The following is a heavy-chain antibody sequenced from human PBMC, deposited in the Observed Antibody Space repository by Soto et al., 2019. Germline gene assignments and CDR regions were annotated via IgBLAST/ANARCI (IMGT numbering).Heavy chain of an antibody. J-gene: IGHJ4*02. CDR3: VTCDYGDFPRH. CDR1: WGTFIDYD. D-gene: IGHD4-17*01. Sequence: LEPRSLTCTVFWGTFIDYDWSWVRPTPGKGLEWIGEINHSVSTNYNPSLKSRLSISVDTSKNQFSLKLTSVTAAVMALYYCVTCDYGDFPRHGGQGTL. V-gene: IGHV4-34*08. CDR2: INHSVST.